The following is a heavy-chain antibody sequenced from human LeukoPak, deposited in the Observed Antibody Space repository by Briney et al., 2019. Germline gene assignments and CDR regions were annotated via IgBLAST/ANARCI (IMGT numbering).Heavy chain of an antibody. Sequence: ASVKVSCKASGYTFTSYGISWVRQAPGQGLEWMGGLSAYNGNTNYAQKLQGRVTMTTDTSTSTAYMELRSLRSDDTAVYYCARSFDCGGDCYGFDYWGQGTLVTVSS. CDR2: LSAYNGNT. V-gene: IGHV1-18*01. CDR3: ARSFDCGGDCYGFDY. CDR1: GYTFTSYG. J-gene: IGHJ4*02. D-gene: IGHD2-21*02.